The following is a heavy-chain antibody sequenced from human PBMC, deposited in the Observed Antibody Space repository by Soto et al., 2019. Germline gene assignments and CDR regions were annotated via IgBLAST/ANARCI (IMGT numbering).Heavy chain of an antibody. D-gene: IGHD3-3*01. CDR1: GFTFSSYA. Sequence: GGSLSLSCAASGFTFSSYAMSWVRQAPGKGLEWVSAISGSGGSTYYADSVKGRFTISRDNSKNTLYLQMNSLRAEDTAVYYCAKAKPLDDFWSGYYSGYYYYGMDVWGQGTTVTVSS. V-gene: IGHV3-23*01. J-gene: IGHJ6*02. CDR3: AKAKPLDDFWSGYYSGYYYYGMDV. CDR2: ISGSGGST.